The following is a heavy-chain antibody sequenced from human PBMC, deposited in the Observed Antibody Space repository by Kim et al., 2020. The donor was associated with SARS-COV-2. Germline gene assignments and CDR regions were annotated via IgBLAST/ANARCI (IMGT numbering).Heavy chain of an antibody. V-gene: IGHV3-7*01. D-gene: IGHD2-21*02. CDR2: IKQDGSEK. CDR1: GFTFSSYW. J-gene: IGHJ6*02. Sequence: GGSLRLSCAASGFTFSSYWMSWVRQAPGKGLEWVANIKQDGSEKYYVDSVKGRFTISRDNAKNSLYLQMNSLRAEDTAVYYCARDQGPYCGGDCYSNYYYYYGMYVWGQGTTVTVSS. CDR3: ARDQGPYCGGDCYSNYYYYYGMYV.